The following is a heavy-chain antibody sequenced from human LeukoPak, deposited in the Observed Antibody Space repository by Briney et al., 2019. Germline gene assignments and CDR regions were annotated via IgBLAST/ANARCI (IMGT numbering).Heavy chain of an antibody. Sequence: PGGSLRLSCEVSGFTFSNYWMMWVRQAPGKGLEWVASIDEDGSETNYVDSVTGRFTVSRDHAKNTLYLQMNSLRAEDTAVYYCARALDSSGWSDDAFDIWGQGTMVTVSS. CDR3: ARALDSSGWSDDAFDI. J-gene: IGHJ3*02. V-gene: IGHV3-7*01. D-gene: IGHD6-19*01. CDR2: IDEDGSET. CDR1: GFTFSNYW.